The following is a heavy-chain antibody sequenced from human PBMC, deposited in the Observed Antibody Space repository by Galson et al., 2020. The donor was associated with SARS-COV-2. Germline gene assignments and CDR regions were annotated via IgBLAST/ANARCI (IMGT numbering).Heavy chain of an antibody. CDR2: INSYNTNT. CDR3: AREGKRVNIYDYNLDY. Sequence: ASVKVSCKASGYKVTNYGISWVRQAPGDGLEWIGWINSYNTNTDYAREFRGRVAMTADISTGTVYMELSGLKSDDTAVYFCAREGKRVNIYDYNLDYWGQGTLVTVSS. J-gene: IGHJ4*02. CDR1: GYKVTNYG. V-gene: IGHV1-18*04. D-gene: IGHD3-16*01.